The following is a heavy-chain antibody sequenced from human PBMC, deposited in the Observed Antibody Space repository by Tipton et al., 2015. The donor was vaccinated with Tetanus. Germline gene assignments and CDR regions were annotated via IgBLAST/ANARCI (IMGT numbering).Heavy chain of an antibody. J-gene: IGHJ4*02. CDR1: GGTFSSYA. D-gene: IGHD3-22*01. Sequence: QVQLVQSGAEVKKPGSSVKVSCKASGGTFSSYAISWVRQAPGQGLEWMGGIIPIFGTANYAQKFQGRVTITADESTSTAYMELSSLRSEDTAVYYCARVYPTEGYYDSSGYYYDYWGQGTLVTVSS. CDR2: IIPIFGTA. CDR3: ARVYPTEGYYDSSGYYYDY. V-gene: IGHV1-69*01.